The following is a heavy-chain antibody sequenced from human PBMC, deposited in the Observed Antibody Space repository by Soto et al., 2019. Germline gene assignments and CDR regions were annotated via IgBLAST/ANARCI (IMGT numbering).Heavy chain of an antibody. CDR2: IIPIFGTA. CDR1: GGTFSSYA. V-gene: IGHV1-69*13. Sequence: GASVKVSCKASGGTFSSYAISWVRQAPGQGLEWMGGIIPIFGTANCAQKFQGRVTITADESTSTAYMELSSLRSEDTAVYYCARDVVYGDYYFDYWGQGTLVTVSS. CDR3: ARDVVYGDYYFDY. D-gene: IGHD4-17*01. J-gene: IGHJ4*02.